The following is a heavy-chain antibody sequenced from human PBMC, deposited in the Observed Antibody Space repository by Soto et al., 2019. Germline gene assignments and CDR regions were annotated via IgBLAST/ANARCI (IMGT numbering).Heavy chain of an antibody. J-gene: IGHJ3*02. CDR3: ARLGTRPPYDALDI. Sequence: QVQLVQSGAEVKKPGSSVKVSCKASGGTFSSYAISWVRQAPGQGLEWMGGIIPIFGTANYEQKFQGRVTITADESTSTAYMELSSLSSEDTAVYYCARLGTRPPYDALDIWGQGTMVTVSS. CDR1: GGTFSSYA. CDR2: IIPIFGTA. V-gene: IGHV1-69*01.